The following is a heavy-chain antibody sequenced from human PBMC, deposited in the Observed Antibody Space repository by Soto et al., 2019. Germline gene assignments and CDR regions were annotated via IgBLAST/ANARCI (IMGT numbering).Heavy chain of an antibody. CDR2: IYDTGGT. D-gene: IGHD3-16*01. V-gene: IGHV4-61*01. CDR3: PRDQYDLRCCSYFYDMGV. J-gene: IGHJ6*02. CDR1: GGSVSSESHY. Sequence: SETLSLTCTVSGGSVSSESHYWIWIRQTPGKGREWIGYIYDTGGTNYNPSLRGRVTMSVDASRDQVSLRLSAVTRAATAVYLCPRDQYDLRCCSYFYDMGVWGQGTKVTVAS.